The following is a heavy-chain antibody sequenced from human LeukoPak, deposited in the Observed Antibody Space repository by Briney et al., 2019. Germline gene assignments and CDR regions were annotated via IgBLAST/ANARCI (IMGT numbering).Heavy chain of an antibody. D-gene: IGHD3-10*01. CDR2: IYYSGST. Sequence: SETLSLTCTVSGGSISSSSYYWGWIRQPPGKGLEWIGSIYYSGSTYYNPSLKSRVTISVDTSKNQFSLKLSSVTAADTAVYYCAARPRAALLWFKGFDPWGQGTLVTVSS. CDR3: AARPRAALLWFKGFDP. J-gene: IGHJ5*02. CDR1: GGSISSSSYY. V-gene: IGHV4-39*07.